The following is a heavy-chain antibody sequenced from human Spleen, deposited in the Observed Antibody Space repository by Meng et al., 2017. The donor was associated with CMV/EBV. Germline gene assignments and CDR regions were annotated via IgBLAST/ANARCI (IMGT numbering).Heavy chain of an antibody. CDR1: GFTFSRYA. CDR2: FSNSDGGGRT. D-gene: IGHD1-26*01. V-gene: IGHV3-23*01. Sequence: GESLKIPCAASGFTFSRYAMTWVRQAPGKGLEWVSAFSNSDGGGRTYYADSVQGRFTISRDNSKNTLYLQMNSVRAEDTAIYYCVKGMQWELPLDYWGQGTLVTVSS. CDR3: VKGMQWELPLDY. J-gene: IGHJ4*02.